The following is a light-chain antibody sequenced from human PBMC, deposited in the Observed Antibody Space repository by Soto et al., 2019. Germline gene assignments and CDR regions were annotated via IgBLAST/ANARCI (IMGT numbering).Light chain of an antibody. J-gene: IGKJ1*01. CDR3: QQYNSYSPWK. CDR1: QSISSW. CDR2: DAS. V-gene: IGKV1-5*01. Sequence: DIQMTQSPSTLSASVGDRVTITCRASQSISSWLAWYQQKPGKAPKLLIYDASSLESGVPSRFSGSGSGTEFTLTISSLQPDDFATYYCQQYNSYSPWKFGQGTKV.